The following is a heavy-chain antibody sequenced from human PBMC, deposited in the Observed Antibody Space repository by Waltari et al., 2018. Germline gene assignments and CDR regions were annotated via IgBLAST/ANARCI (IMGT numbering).Heavy chain of an antibody. V-gene: IGHV3-66*02. Sequence: EVQLVESGGGLVQPGGSLRLSCAASGFTVSSHYMDWVRQAQGKGLECVSVIYSGGSTYYADSVKGRFTISRDNSKNTLYLQMNSLRAEDTAVYYCARVKIFNWFDPWGQGTLVTVSS. CDR2: IYSGGST. CDR3: ARVKIFNWFDP. J-gene: IGHJ5*02. CDR1: GFTVSSHY.